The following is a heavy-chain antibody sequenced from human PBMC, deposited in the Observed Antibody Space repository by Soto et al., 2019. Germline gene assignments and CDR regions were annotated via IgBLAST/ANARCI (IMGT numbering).Heavy chain of an antibody. J-gene: IGHJ4*02. CDR3: ASEDYNCSGGSCYPLLTFDY. D-gene: IGHD2-15*01. CDR1: GGSISSYY. V-gene: IGHV4-59*08. Sequence: SETLSLTCTVSGGSISSYYWSWIRQPPGKGLEWIGYIYYSGSTNYNPSLKSRVTISVDTSKNQFSLKLSSVTAADTAVYYCASEDYNCSGGSCYPLLTFDYWGQGTLVTVSS. CDR2: IYYSGST.